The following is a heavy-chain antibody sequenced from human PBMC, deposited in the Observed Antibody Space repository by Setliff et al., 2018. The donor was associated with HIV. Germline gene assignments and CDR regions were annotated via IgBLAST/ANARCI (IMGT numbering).Heavy chain of an antibody. Sequence: ASVKVSCKASGYTFSSYDINWVRQATGQGLEWMGWMNPNSGNTGYAQKFQGRVTMTRDTSISTAYRELNNLKFEDTAVYYCARARRDSYDRGRRNHYYIDVWGKGTTVTVSS. CDR1: GYTFSSYD. CDR2: MNPNSGNT. V-gene: IGHV1-8*02. J-gene: IGHJ6*03. CDR3: ARARRDSYDRGRRNHYYIDV. D-gene: IGHD3-22*01.